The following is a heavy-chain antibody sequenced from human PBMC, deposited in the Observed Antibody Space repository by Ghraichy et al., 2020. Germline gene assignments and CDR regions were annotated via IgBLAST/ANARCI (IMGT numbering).Heavy chain of an antibody. CDR3: ARDQRRWGGKPGSNYYYYGMDV. J-gene: IGHJ6*02. CDR2: INPNSGGT. Sequence: ASVKVSCKASGYTFTGYYMHWVRQAPGQGLEWMGWINPNSGGTNYAQKFQGWVTMTRDTSISTAYMELSRLRSDDTAVYYCARDQRRWGGKPGSNYYYYGMDVWGQGTTVTVSS. V-gene: IGHV1-2*04. CDR1: GYTFTGYY. D-gene: IGHD3-16*01.